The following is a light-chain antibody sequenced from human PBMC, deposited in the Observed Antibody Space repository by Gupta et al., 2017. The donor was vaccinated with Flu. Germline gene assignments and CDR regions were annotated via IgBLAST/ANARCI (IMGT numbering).Light chain of an antibody. V-gene: IGLV2-8*01. CDR2: EVS. Sequence: QRDPGKAPKLMIYEVSKRPSGGADRFSGSKAGNTASLTVAGRQAEDEAVFYCSSDAGAKNLVFGGGTKLTVL. J-gene: IGLJ3*02. CDR3: SSDAGAKNLV.